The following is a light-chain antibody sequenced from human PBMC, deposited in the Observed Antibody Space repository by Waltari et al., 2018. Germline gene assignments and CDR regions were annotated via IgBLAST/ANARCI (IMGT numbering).Light chain of an antibody. J-gene: IGLJ3*02. CDR2: EGS. CDR3: CAYAGSDIWV. CDR1: SSDVGSHNL. Sequence: QSALTQPASVSGSPGQSITVSCTGTSSDVGSHNLVSWYQHHPGRAPKLLIYEGSKRPSGISDRFSGSKSGNTASLTISGLQAEDEANDFCCAYAGSDIWVFGGGTDLTVL. V-gene: IGLV2-23*01.